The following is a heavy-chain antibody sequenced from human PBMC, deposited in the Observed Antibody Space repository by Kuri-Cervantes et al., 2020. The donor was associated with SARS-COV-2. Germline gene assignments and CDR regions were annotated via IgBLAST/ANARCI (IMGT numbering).Heavy chain of an antibody. CDR3: ARSYYDFWSGSENLYFDY. J-gene: IGHJ4*02. CDR1: GFPFNDYY. D-gene: IGHD3-3*01. Sequence: GGSLRLSCAASGFPFNDYYFTWIRQAPGKGLEWVASISYEGSNKHYADSVKDRFTISRDYSRDTLYLQMNSLRAEDTAVYYCARSYYDFWSGSENLYFDYWGQGTLVTVSS. V-gene: IGHV3-30*03. CDR2: ISYEGSNK.